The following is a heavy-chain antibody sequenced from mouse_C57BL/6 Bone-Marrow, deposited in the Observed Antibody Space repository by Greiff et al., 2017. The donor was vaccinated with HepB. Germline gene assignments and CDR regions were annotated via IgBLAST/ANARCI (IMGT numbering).Heavy chain of an antibody. CDR2: IYPRSGNT. D-gene: IGHD1-1*01. CDR3: ARSPFTTVEGDYFDY. Sequence: QVQLKQSGAELARPGASVKLSCKASGYTFTSYGISWVKQRTGQGLEWIGEIYPRSGNTYYNEKFKGKATLTADKSSRTAYMELRSLTSEDSAVYFCARSPFTTVEGDYFDYWGQGTTLTVSS. CDR1: GYTFTSYG. V-gene: IGHV1-81*01. J-gene: IGHJ2*01.